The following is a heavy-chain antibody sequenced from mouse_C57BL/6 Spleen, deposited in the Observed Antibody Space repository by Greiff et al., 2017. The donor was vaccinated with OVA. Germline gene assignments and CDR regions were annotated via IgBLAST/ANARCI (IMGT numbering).Heavy chain of an antibody. CDR3: ARYGVTTGDYYAMDY. J-gene: IGHJ4*01. CDR1: GFTFTDYY. D-gene: IGHD2-2*01. CDR2: IRNKANGYTT. Sequence: EVQLVESGGGLVQPGGSLSLSCAASGFTFTDYYMSWVRQPPGKALEWLGFIRNKANGYTTEYSASVKGRFTISRDDSQNIRYLQMNALRAEDSTTEYCARYGVTTGDYYAMDYWGQGTSVTVSS. V-gene: IGHV7-3*01.